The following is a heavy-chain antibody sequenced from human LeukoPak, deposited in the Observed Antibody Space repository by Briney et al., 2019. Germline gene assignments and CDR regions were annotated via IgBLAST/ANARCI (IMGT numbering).Heavy chain of an antibody. D-gene: IGHD3-22*01. CDR1: GYSITSYW. CDR2: IYPDDCDT. Sequence: GEPLKICSNGSGYSITSYWICWGRPLARKRLELMGIIYPDDCDTSFSPSFPGYVTISADKSISTAYLQWSSLKASDTAMYYCARLTYYDRRHYMDAWGQGTPVTVSS. CDR3: ARLTYYDRRHYMDA. J-gene: IGHJ6*03. V-gene: IGHV5-51*01.